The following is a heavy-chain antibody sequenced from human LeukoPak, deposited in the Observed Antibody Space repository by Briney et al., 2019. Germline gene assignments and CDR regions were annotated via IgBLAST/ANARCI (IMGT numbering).Heavy chain of an antibody. CDR1: GFTFSSYA. Sequence: GGSLRLSCAASGFTFSSYAMSWVRQAPGKGLEWVSAISGSGGSTYYADSVKGRFTISRDNSKTTLYVQMTSMRAEDTAVYYCAKVMRIKGVAGGFDYWGQGTLVTVSS. D-gene: IGHD6-19*01. CDR3: AKVMRIKGVAGGFDY. J-gene: IGHJ4*02. V-gene: IGHV3-23*01. CDR2: ISGSGGST.